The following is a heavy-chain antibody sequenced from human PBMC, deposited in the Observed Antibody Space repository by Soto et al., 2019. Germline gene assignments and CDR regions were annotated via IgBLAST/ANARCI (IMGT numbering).Heavy chain of an antibody. CDR1: GGSISSYY. J-gene: IGHJ5*02. CDR2: IYYSGST. Sequence: SETRSLTCTVSGGSISSYYWSWSRQPPGKGREWIGYIYYSGSTNYNPSLKSRVTISVDTSKNQFSLKLSSVTAADTAVYYCARGLAARPDWFDPWGQGPLVTVAS. CDR3: ARGLAARPDWFDP. V-gene: IGHV4-59*01. D-gene: IGHD6-6*01.